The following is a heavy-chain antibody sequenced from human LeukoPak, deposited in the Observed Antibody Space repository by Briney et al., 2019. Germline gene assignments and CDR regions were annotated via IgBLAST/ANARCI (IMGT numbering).Heavy chain of an antibody. CDR2: IYYSGST. Sequence: SETLSLTCTVSAGSITSYYWSWIRQPPGKGLEWIGYIYYSGSTNYNPSLKSRVTISVDTSKNQFSLKLSSVTAADTAVYYCARGGSEEREDIVVVPAAMRDYYYYYMDVWGKGTTVTVSS. CDR3: ARGGSEEREDIVVVPAAMRDYYYYYMDV. D-gene: IGHD2-2*01. V-gene: IGHV4-59*01. J-gene: IGHJ6*03. CDR1: AGSITSYY.